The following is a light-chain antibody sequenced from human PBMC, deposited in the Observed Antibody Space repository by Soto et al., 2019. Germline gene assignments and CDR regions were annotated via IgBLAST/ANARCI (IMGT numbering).Light chain of an antibody. CDR2: GVS. Sequence: DIVLTQSPGTLSLSPGERATLSCRASQSVSSSYLAWYQQKPDQAPRLLIYGVSXXATGVPDRFSGSGSGXXFXXTXXXLEPEDFAMYYCQHYGTFGQGTRLEIK. CDR3: QHYGT. CDR1: QSVSSSY. J-gene: IGKJ2*01. V-gene: IGKV3-20*01.